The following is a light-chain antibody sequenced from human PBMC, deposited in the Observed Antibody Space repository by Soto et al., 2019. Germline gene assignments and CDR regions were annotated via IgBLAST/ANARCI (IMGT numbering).Light chain of an antibody. J-gene: IGLJ3*02. CDR1: SSNIVSYS. CDR2: SDN. V-gene: IGLV1-44*01. CDR3: ASWDDSLNGPV. Sequence: QAVLTQPPSASGTPGQRVTMSCSGSSSNIVSYSVSWYLHLPGTAPQLLIYSDNQRPSGVPDRFSGSKSGTSASLAISGLQSEDEADYYCASWDDSLNGPVFGGGTKVTVL.